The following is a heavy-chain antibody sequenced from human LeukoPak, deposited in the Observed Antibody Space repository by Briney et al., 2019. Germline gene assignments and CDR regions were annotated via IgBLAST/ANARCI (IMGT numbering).Heavy chain of an antibody. V-gene: IGHV4-34*01. Sequence: LRLSCAASGFTFSNYGMHWVRQPPGKGLEWIGEINHSGSTNYNPSLKSRVTISVDTSKNQFSLKLSSVTAADTAVYYCARGVRGYCSGGSCYRYYYYGMDVWGQGTTVTVSS. J-gene: IGHJ6*02. CDR3: ARGVRGYCSGGSCYRYYYYGMDV. CDR2: INHSGST. CDR1: GFTFSNYG. D-gene: IGHD2-15*01.